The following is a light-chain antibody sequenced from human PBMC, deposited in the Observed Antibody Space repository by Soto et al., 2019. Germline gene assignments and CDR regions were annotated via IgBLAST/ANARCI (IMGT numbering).Light chain of an antibody. J-gene: IGLJ2*01. CDR2: EVS. CDR1: SSDVGGYNY. V-gene: IGLV2-8*01. Sequence: QSALTQPPSASGSPGQSVTISYTGTSSDVGGYNYVSWYQQHPGKAPKLMIYEVSKRPSGVPDRFSGSKSGNTASLTVSGLQAEDEGDYYCSSYAGSNNVVFGGGTMLTVL. CDR3: SSYAGSNNVV.